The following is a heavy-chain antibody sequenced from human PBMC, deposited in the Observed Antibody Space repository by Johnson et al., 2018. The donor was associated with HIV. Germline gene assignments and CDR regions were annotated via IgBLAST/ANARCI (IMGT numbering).Heavy chain of an antibody. CDR1: GFTVSSNY. V-gene: IGHV3-66*01. D-gene: IGHD3-10*01. CDR3: ARDPVMVRGVTDAFDI. J-gene: IGHJ3*02. CDR2: IYSGGST. Sequence: EVQLVESGGGVVQPGRSLRLSCAASGFTVSSNYMSWVRQAPGKGLEWVSVIYSGGSTYYADSVKGRFTISRDNSKNTLYLQINSLRAEDPAVYYCARDPVMVRGVTDAFDIWGQGTMVTVSS.